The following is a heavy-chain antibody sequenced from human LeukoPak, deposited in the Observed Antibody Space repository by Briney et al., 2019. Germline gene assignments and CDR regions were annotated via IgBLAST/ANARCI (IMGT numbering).Heavy chain of an antibody. CDR3: ARDRGSGTLGGFDY. CDR1: GYTFTRYG. D-gene: IGHD1-26*01. CDR2: ISAYSGNT. Sequence: ASVKVSCKASGYTFTRYGISWVRQAPGQGLEWMGWISAYSGNTNYAQKFQGRVTMTTDTSTNTAYMELRSLRSDDTAVYYCARDRGSGTLGGFDYWGQGTLVTVSS. J-gene: IGHJ4*02. V-gene: IGHV1-18*01.